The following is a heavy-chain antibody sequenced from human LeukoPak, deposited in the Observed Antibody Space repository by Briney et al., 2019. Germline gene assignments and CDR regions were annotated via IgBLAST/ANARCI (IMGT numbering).Heavy chain of an antibody. D-gene: IGHD2-2*02. CDR3: ARPPDCSSTSCYTGGDDAFDI. J-gene: IGHJ3*02. CDR2: IYHSGSI. CDR1: GGSINIGGYY. V-gene: IGHV4-61*08. Sequence: PSETLSLTCTVSGGSINIGGYYWSWIRQPPGKGLEWIGYIYHSGSINYNPSLKSRVTISVDTSKNQFSLKLSSVTAADTAVYYCARPPDCSSTSCYTGGDDAFDIWGQGTMVTVSS.